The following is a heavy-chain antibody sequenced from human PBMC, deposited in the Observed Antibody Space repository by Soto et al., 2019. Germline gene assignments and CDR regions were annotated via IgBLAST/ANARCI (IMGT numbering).Heavy chain of an antibody. V-gene: IGHV3-11*06. Sequence: GGSLRLSCAASGITFSDHYMSWIRQAPGKGLEWVSYISGSGTYTNHADSVKGRFTISRDNAKNSLYLQMNSLRAEDTAVYYCTTLHFYGLDVWGQGTTVTVSS. D-gene: IGHD1-1*01. CDR1: GITFSDHY. CDR2: ISGSGTYT. J-gene: IGHJ6*02. CDR3: TTLHFYGLDV.